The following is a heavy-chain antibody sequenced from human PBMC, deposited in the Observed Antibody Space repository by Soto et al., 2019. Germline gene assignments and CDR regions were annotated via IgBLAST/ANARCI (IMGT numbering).Heavy chain of an antibody. V-gene: IGHV3-21*04. J-gene: IGHJ4*02. D-gene: IGHD6-19*01. Sequence: GGSLRLYCAASGFTLSTYRVNWVRQAPGKGLEWVSSISASSAQIHYADSVKGRFTISRDNAKNSLYLQMNSLRAEDTALYYCAKDGSSGLNYLDYWGQGTLVTVSS. CDR1: GFTLSTYR. CDR2: ISASSAQI. CDR3: AKDGSSGLNYLDY.